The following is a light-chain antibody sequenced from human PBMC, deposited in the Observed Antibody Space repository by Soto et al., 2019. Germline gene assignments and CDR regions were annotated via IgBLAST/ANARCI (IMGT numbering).Light chain of an antibody. CDR1: SSDIGAGYY. V-gene: IGLV1-40*01. Sequence: QSVLTQPPSVSGAPGQRVTISCTGSSSDIGAGYYVHWYQQLPGTAPKLLIYGNSNRPSGVPDRFSGSKSGTTASLPTTGVQAEDEADYYCQSYDSSLSAVVFGRGTKVTVL. CDR2: GNS. J-gene: IGLJ2*01. CDR3: QSYDSSLSAVV.